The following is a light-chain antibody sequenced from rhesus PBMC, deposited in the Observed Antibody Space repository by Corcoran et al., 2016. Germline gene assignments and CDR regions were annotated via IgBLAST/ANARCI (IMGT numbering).Light chain of an antibody. CDR3: QQHNTYPPT. Sequence: DIQMTQSPSSLSASVGDTVTITCRARQGISNYLAWYQQKPGTAPKPLIYYASTLESGVPSRFRGSGSGTDFTLTITSLQPEDFAGFCCQQHNTYPPTFGQGTKLEI. J-gene: IGKJ1*01. CDR2: YAS. V-gene: IGKV1S14*01. CDR1: QGISNY.